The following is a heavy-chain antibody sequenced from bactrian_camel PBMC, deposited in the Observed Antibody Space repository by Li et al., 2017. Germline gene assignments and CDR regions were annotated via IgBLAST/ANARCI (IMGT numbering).Heavy chain of an antibody. CDR3: AADWVHCNWGNPKEGSFSY. V-gene: IGHV3S26*01. J-gene: IGHJ4*01. CDR2: IDSDGST. D-gene: IGHD7*01. Sequence: HVQLVESGGGSVQAGGSLRLSCAASGFTYSNYCMGWFRQAPGKEREGVAQIDSDGSTSYADSVKGRFTISKDIAKNAKKSLYLQMNSLKPEDAAMYYCAADWVHCNWGNPKEGSFSYWGQGTQVTVS. CDR1: GFTYSNYC.